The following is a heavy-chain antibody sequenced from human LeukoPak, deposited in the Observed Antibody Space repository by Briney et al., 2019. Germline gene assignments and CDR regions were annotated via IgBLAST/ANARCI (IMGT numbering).Heavy chain of an antibody. D-gene: IGHD6-19*01. J-gene: IGHJ5*02. V-gene: IGHV3-23*01. CDR3: AKGATSGWLLYWFDP. CDR1: GLTSSTYATSYA. Sequence: GGSLRLSCAVSGLTSSTYATSYAMTWVRQAPGKGLEWVSGISGSGGSTYYAESVKGQFTISRDNFKNTLYLQMNSLRDDDTAIYYCAKGATSGWLLYWFDPWGQGTLVTVSS. CDR2: ISGSGGST.